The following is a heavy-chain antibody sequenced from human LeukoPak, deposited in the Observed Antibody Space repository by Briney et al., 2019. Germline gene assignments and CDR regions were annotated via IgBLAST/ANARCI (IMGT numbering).Heavy chain of an antibody. CDR3: AKVHCSSTSCYEVFDY. V-gene: IGHV3-9*01. CDR1: GFTFDDYA. CDR2: ISWNSGSI. D-gene: IGHD2-2*01. Sequence: GGSLRLSCAASGFTFDDYAMHWVRQAPGKGLEWVSGISWNSGSIGYAGSVKGRFTISRDNAKNSPYLQMNSLRAEDTALYYCAKVHCSSTSCYEVFDYWGQGTLVTVSS. J-gene: IGHJ4*02.